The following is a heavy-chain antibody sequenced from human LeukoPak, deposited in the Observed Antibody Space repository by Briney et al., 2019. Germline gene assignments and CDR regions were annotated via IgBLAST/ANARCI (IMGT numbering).Heavy chain of an antibody. D-gene: IGHD6-19*01. CDR2: IYYSGST. CDR3: ARSNPFWAVAGTFSGY. Sequence: SETLSLTCTVSGGSISSYYWSWIRQFPGKGLEWIGYIYYSGSTNYNPSLKSRVTISVDKSKNQFSLKLSSVTAADTAVYYCARSNPFWAVAGTFSGYWGQGTLVTVSS. J-gene: IGHJ4*02. CDR1: GGSISSYY. V-gene: IGHV4-59*12.